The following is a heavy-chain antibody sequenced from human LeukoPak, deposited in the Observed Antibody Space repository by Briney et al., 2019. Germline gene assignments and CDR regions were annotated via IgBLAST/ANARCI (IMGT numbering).Heavy chain of an antibody. D-gene: IGHD3-3*01. CDR1: GFTFSSYW. CDR3: AREPYDFWSGLRGSNWFDP. CDR2: INSGGSST. V-gene: IGHV3-74*01. J-gene: IGHJ5*02. Sequence: GGSLTCYCAGSGFTFSSYWMHWVRQAPGKGLVWVSRINSGGSSTSYADSVKGRFTISRDNGKNTLYLQMNSLRAEDTAVYYCAREPYDFWSGLRGSNWFDPWGQGTLVTVSS.